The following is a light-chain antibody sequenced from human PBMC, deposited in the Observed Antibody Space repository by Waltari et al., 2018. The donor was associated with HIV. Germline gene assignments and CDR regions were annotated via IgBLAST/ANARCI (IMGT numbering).Light chain of an antibody. CDR2: SSS. CDR1: QEICTY. Sequence: AIRMTQSPSSLSASTGDRVTISCRASQEICTYLAWYQHKPGKVPELLMYSSSTLQSELPSRFNGSGSGTDFTLTIDYLQSEDFATYYCQQYYSYPQAFGQGTKLEIK. V-gene: IGKV1-8*01. CDR3: QQYYSYPQA. J-gene: IGKJ2*01.